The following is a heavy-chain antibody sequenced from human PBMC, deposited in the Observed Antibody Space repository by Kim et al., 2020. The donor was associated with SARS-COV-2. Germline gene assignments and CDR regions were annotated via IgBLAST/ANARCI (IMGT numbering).Heavy chain of an antibody. CDR3: ARVYTGGSGGDSDVMDG. Sequence: GGSLRLSCAASGFTFSSYDMNWVRQAPGKGPEWISYISTGSTTINYADSVKGRFTISRDNAENSLYVQMDSLRDEDTAVYYCARVYTGGSGGDSDVMDG. CDR2: ISTGSTTI. V-gene: IGHV3-48*02. J-gene: IGHJ6*03. D-gene: IGHD2-21*01. CDR1: GFTFSSYD.